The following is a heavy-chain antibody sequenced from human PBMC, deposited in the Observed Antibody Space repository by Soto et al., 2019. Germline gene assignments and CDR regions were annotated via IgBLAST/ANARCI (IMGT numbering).Heavy chain of an antibody. J-gene: IGHJ4*02. Sequence: GESLKISCKGSGYSFTSYWISWVRQMPGKGLEWMGRIDPSDSYTNYSPSFQGHVTISADKSISTAYLQWSSLKASDTAMYYCARHPGTAMVIGLWGQGTLVTSPQ. CDR3: ARHPGTAMVIGL. CDR1: GYSFTSYW. CDR2: IDPSDSYT. V-gene: IGHV5-10-1*01. D-gene: IGHD5-18*01.